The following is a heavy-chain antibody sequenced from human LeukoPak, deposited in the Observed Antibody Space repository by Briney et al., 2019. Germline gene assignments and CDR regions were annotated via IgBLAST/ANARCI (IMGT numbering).Heavy chain of an antibody. J-gene: IGHJ4*02. CDR2: IYYSGST. CDR3: ARVLVYDILTGYYFDY. Sequence: SETLSLTCTVSDDSISSYYWSCIRQPPGKGLEWIGYIYYSGSTNYNPSLKSRVTISVDTSKNQFSLKLSSVTAADTAVYYCARVLVYDILTGYYFDYWGQGTLVTVSS. D-gene: IGHD3-9*01. V-gene: IGHV4-59*01. CDR1: DDSISSYY.